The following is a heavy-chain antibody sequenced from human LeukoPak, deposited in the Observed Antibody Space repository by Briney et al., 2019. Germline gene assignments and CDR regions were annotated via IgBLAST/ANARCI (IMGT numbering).Heavy chain of an antibody. J-gene: IGHJ4*02. CDR1: GFTFSSYA. D-gene: IGHD6-13*01. Sequence: GGSLRLSCAASGFTFSSYAMSWVRQAPGKGLEWVANIKEDGSEKYYVDSVKGRFTLSRDNAKNSLYLQMNSLRAEDTAVYYCARDIAATGIFFDYWGQGTLVTVSS. CDR3: ARDIAATGIFFDY. CDR2: IKEDGSEK. V-gene: IGHV3-7*04.